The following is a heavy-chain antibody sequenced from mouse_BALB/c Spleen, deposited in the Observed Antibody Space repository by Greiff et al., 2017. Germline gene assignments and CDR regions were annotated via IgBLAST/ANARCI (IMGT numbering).Heavy chain of an antibody. Sequence: ESGPGLVKPSQSLSLTCSVTGYSITSGYYWNWIRQFPGNKLEWMGYISYDGSNNYNPSLKNRISITRDTSKNQFFLKLNSVTTEDTATYYCARGYGNYNAMDYWGQGTSVTVSS. V-gene: IGHV3-6*02. J-gene: IGHJ4*01. CDR2: ISYDGSN. CDR1: GYSITSGYY. D-gene: IGHD2-1*01. CDR3: ARGYGNYNAMDY.